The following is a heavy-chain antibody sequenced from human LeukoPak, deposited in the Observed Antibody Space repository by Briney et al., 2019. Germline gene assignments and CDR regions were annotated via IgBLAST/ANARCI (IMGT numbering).Heavy chain of an antibody. V-gene: IGHV4-59*08. D-gene: IGHD5-12*01. CDR1: GGSISSYY. CDR2: ISYSGST. CDR3: ARRESGYPFDS. J-gene: IGHJ4*02. Sequence: SETLSLTCTVSGGSISSYYWNWIRQPPGKGLEWIGYISYSGSTNYNPSLKSRVTISVDTPKNQFSLKLSSVTAADTAVYYCARRESGYPFDSWGQGTLVTVSS.